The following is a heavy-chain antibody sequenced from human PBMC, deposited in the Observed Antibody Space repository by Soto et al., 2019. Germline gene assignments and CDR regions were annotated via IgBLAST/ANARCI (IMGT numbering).Heavy chain of an antibody. CDR2: ISSNGGST. V-gene: IGHV3-64D*06. CDR1: GFTFSSYA. D-gene: IGHD6-13*01. CDR3: VKDRRSSWYNYYYYGMDV. J-gene: IGHJ6*02. Sequence: GGSLRLSCSASGFTFSSYAMHWVRQAPGRGLEYVSAISSNGGSTYYADSVKGRFTISRENSKNTLYLQMSGLRAEDTAVYYCVKDRRSSWYNYYYYGMDVWGQGTTVTVSS.